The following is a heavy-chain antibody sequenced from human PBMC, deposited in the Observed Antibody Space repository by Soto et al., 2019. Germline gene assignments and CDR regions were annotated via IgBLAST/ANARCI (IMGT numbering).Heavy chain of an antibody. Sequence: QVQLVQSGPEVKKPGASVKVSCKASGYTFTSYGFSWVRQAPGQGLEWMGWISAHNGDTIYAQKFQDRITMTTDTPTNTAYLELRSLKSGDTAVVYCVRSSGTYPPSRYYYGLDVWGQGTTVTVSS. CDR3: VRSSGTYPPSRYYYGLDV. CDR1: GYTFTSYG. V-gene: IGHV1-18*01. D-gene: IGHD1-26*01. J-gene: IGHJ6*02. CDR2: ISAHNGDT.